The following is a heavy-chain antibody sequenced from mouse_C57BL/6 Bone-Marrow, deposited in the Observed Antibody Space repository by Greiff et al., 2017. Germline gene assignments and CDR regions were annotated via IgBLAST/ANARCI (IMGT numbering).Heavy chain of an antibody. CDR2: IDPSDSET. CDR3: ASGGGLRRGFDY. D-gene: IGHD2-4*01. Sequence: QVQLQQPGAELVRPGSSVKLSCKASGYTFTSYWMHWVKQRPIQGLEWIGNIDPSDSETHYNQKFKDKATLTVDKSSSTAYMQLSSLTSEDSAVYYWASGGGLRRGFDYWGQGTTLTVSS. CDR1: GYTFTSYW. J-gene: IGHJ2*01. V-gene: IGHV1-52*01.